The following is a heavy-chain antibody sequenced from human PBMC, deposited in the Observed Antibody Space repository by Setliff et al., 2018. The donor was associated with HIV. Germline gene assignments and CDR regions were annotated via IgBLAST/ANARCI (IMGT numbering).Heavy chain of an antibody. V-gene: IGHV4-39*01. CDR3: ARHSDSSSWPPGGYYHYMDV. Sequence: SLTCTVSGGSISRSSYYWGWIRQPPGKGLELIGSIYYTGTTYYHPSLESRVTLSVDMSRNQFSLRLTSVTAADTGVYYCARHSDSSSWPPGGYYHYMDVWGKGTTVTVSS. D-gene: IGHD6-13*01. J-gene: IGHJ6*03. CDR1: GGSISRSSYY. CDR2: IYYTGTT.